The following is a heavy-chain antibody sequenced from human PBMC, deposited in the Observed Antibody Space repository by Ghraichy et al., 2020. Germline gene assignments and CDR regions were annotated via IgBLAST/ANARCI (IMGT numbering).Heavy chain of an antibody. CDR2: ISAYNGNT. V-gene: IGHV1-18*04. Sequence: ASVKVSCKASGYTFTSYGISWVRQAPGQGLEWMGWISAYNGNTNYAQKLQGRVTMTTDTSTSTAYMELRSLRSDDTAVYYCARDDPYYYGSGNSNYYYYYGMDVWGQGTTVTVSS. CDR3: ARDDPYYYGSGNSNYYYYYGMDV. D-gene: IGHD3-10*01. CDR1: GYTFTSYG. J-gene: IGHJ6*02.